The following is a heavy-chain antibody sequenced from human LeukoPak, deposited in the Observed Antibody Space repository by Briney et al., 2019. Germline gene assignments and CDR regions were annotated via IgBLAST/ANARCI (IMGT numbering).Heavy chain of an antibody. CDR3: ARTGATFGGVIAPLDY. CDR2: IYYSGST. J-gene: IGHJ4*02. D-gene: IGHD3-16*02. V-gene: IGHV4-39*07. Sequence: SETLSLTCTVSGGSISSGGYYWGLIRQPPGKGLEWIGTIYYSGSTYYNPSLKSRVTILRDTSKNQFSLNLTSVTAADTAVYYCARTGATFGGVIAPLDYWGQGTLVTVSS. CDR1: GGSISSGGYY.